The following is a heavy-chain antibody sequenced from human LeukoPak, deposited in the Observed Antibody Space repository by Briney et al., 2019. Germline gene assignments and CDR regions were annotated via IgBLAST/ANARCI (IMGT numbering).Heavy chain of an antibody. J-gene: IGHJ2*01. CDR1: GGSLSSYY. CDR3: ARPSSGWGNWYFDL. D-gene: IGHD6-19*01. CDR2: IYYSGST. V-gene: IGHV4-59*08. Sequence: PSETLSLTCTVSGGSLSSYYWSWIRQPPGKGLEWIGYIYYSGSTNYNPSLKSRVTISVDTSKNQFSLKLSSVTAADTAVYYCARPSSGWGNWYFDLWGRGTLVTVSS.